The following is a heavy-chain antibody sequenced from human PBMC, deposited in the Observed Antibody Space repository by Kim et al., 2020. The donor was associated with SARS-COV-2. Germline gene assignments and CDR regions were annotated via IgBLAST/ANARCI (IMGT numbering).Heavy chain of an antibody. CDR3: AHRRIVVVPAAMREHNWFDP. CDR2: IYWDDDK. J-gene: IGHJ5*02. D-gene: IGHD2-2*01. Sequence: SGPTLVNPTQTLTLTCTFSGFSLSTSGVGVGWIRQPPGKALEWLALIYWDDDKRYSPSLKSRLTITKDTSKNQVVLTMTNMDPGDTATYYCAHRRIVVVPAAMREHNWFDPWGQGTLVTVSS. V-gene: IGHV2-5*02. CDR1: GFSLSTSGVG.